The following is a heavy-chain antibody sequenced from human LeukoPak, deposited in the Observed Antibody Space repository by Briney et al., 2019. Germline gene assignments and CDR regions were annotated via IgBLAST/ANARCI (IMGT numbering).Heavy chain of an antibody. CDR3: ARGVGNYRYYFDS. CDR2: VSSSGAYI. Sequence: AGGSLRLSCAASGFTFSSYAMNWIRQAPGKGLEWVASVSSSGAYIYYADLMEGRFTLSRDNAKNSLILQMNSLRAEDTAVYYCARGVGNYRYYFDSWGQGTLVTVSS. V-gene: IGHV3-21*01. J-gene: IGHJ4*02. D-gene: IGHD3-22*01. CDR1: GFTFSSYA.